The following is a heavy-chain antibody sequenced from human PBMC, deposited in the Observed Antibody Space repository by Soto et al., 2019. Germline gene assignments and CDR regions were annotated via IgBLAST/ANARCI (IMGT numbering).Heavy chain of an antibody. D-gene: IGHD3-22*01. CDR2: IYYSGST. J-gene: IGHJ5*02. Sequence: YYWSWIRQHPGKGLEWIGYIYYSGSTYYNPSLKSRVTISVDTSKNQFSLKLSSVTAADTAVYYCARRSGTEYDSSGANWFDPWGQGTLVTVSS. CDR3: ARRSGTEYDSSGANWFDP. CDR1: YY. V-gene: IGHV4-31*02.